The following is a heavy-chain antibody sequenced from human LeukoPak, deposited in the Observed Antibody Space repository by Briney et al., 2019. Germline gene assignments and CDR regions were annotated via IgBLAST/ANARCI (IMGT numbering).Heavy chain of an antibody. Sequence: SETLSLTCTVSGGSISSGGYYWSWIRQHPGKGLEWIGYIYYSGSTYYNPSLKSRVTISVDTSKNQFSLKLSSVTAADTAVYYCARDPADYYDSSGYTDAFDIWGQGTTVTVSS. J-gene: IGHJ3*02. V-gene: IGHV4-31*03. CDR3: ARDPADYYDSSGYTDAFDI. CDR1: GGSISSGGYY. CDR2: IYYSGST. D-gene: IGHD3-22*01.